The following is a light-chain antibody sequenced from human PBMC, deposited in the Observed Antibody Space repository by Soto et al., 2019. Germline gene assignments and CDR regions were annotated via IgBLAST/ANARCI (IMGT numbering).Light chain of an antibody. Sequence: QSALTQPPSASGSPGQSVTIYCTGTSSDVGYYNYVSWYQQHPGKAPKLMIYEVTKRPSGVPDRFSGSKSGNTASLTVSGLQAEDEADYYCCSYAGSNNFVLFGGGTKLTVL. CDR3: CSYAGSNNFVL. J-gene: IGLJ2*01. CDR1: SSDVGYYNY. V-gene: IGLV2-8*01. CDR2: EVT.